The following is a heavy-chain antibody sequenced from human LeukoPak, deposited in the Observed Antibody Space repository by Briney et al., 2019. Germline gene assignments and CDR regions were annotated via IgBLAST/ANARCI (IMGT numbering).Heavy chain of an antibody. CDR3: ATGYCSGGSCSDAFDI. D-gene: IGHD2-15*01. J-gene: IGHJ3*02. CDR1: GYSFTSYW. V-gene: IGHV5-51*01. Sequence: GESLKISCKGSGYSFTSYWIGWVRQMPGKGLEWMGIIYPGDSDTRYSPSFQGQVTIPADKSISAAYLQWSSLKASDTAMYYCATGYCSGGSCSDAFDIWGQGTMVTVSS. CDR2: IYPGDSDT.